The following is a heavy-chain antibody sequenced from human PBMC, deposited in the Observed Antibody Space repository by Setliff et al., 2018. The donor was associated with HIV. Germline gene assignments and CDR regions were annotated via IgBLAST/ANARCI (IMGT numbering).Heavy chain of an antibody. J-gene: IGHJ4*02. Sequence: PSETLSLTCAVYGGSFSDYYWSWIRQPPGKGLEWIGEINHSGSTNYNPSLKSRVTISVDTSKNQFSLKLNSVTAADTAVYYCARERSLITVRRYFDNWGQGTQVTVSS. D-gene: IGHD1-1*01. CDR2: INHSGST. CDR1: GGSFSDYY. CDR3: ARERSLITVRRYFDN. V-gene: IGHV4-34*01.